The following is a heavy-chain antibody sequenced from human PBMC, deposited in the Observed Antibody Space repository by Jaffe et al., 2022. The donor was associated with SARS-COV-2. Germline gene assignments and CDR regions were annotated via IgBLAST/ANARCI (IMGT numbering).Heavy chain of an antibody. Sequence: QVQLQESGPGLVKPSQTLSLTCTVSGGSISSGSYYWSWIRQPAGKGLEWIGRIYTSGSTNYNPSLKSRVTISVDTSKNQFSLKLSSVTAADTAVYYCARGPLGYSGYAGYFDYWGQGTLVTVSS. CDR1: GGSISSGSYY. D-gene: IGHD5-12*01. CDR2: IYTSGST. J-gene: IGHJ4*02. V-gene: IGHV4-61*02. CDR3: ARGPLGYSGYAGYFDY.